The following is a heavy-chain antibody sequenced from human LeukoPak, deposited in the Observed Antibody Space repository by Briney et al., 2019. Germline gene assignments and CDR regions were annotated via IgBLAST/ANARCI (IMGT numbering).Heavy chain of an antibody. D-gene: IGHD3-9*01. CDR1: GYIFTNYY. V-gene: IGHV1-2*02. J-gene: IGHJ4*02. CDR2: INPDSGGT. CDR3: ARVTLKTLGFEG. Sequence: ASVKVSCKASGYIFTNYYMHWVRQAPGQGLEWMGWINPDSGGTNYAQKFQGRVTMTRDTSISTAYMELNSLRSDDAAVYYCARVTLKTLGFEGWGRETLFTVSS.